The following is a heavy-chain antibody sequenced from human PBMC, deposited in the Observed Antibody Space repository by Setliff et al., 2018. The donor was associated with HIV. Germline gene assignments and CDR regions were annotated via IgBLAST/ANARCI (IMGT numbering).Heavy chain of an antibody. J-gene: IGHJ4*02. V-gene: IGHV1-69*05. Sequence: SVKVSCKASGGTFSSYVISWVRQAPGQGPEWMGGIIPMYGVTNYAQKFQGRVTITTDESTSTAYMELSSLRSEDTAVYYCAKVDWAGYKSVGFYYFTYWGQGTLVTVSS. CDR2: IIPMYGVT. D-gene: IGHD5-12*01. CDR3: AKVDWAGYKSVGFYYFTY. CDR1: GGTFSSYV.